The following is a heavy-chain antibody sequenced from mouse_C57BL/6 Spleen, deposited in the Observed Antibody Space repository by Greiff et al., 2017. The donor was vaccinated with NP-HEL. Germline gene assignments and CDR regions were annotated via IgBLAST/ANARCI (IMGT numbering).Heavy chain of an antibody. CDR3: ASVYYGPDYAMDY. J-gene: IGHJ4*01. D-gene: IGHD1-1*01. Sequence: VQGVESGPGLVAPSQSLSITCTVSGFSLTSYGVDWVRQSPGKGLEWLGVIWGVGSTNYNSALKSRLSISKDNSKSQVFLKMNSLQTDDTAMYYCASVYYGPDYAMDYWGQGTSVTVSS. CDR1: GFSLTSYG. CDR2: IWGVGST. V-gene: IGHV2-6*01.